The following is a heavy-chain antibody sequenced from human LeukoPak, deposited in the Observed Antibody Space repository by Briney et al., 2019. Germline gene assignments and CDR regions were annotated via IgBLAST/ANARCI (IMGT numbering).Heavy chain of an antibody. J-gene: IGHJ4*02. V-gene: IGHV4-59*01. Sequence: SETLSLTCTVSGGSISSYYWSWVRQPPGKGLEWIGYIYYSGSSNYNPSLKSRVTISVDTSKNQFSLKMTSVTAADTAVYYCAGTHEYGGYPTTYFDYWGQGTLVTVSS. CDR2: IYYSGSS. D-gene: IGHD4-17*01. CDR3: AGTHEYGGYPTTYFDY. CDR1: GGSISSYY.